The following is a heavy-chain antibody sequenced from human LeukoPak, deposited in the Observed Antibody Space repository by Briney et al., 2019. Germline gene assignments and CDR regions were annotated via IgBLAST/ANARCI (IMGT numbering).Heavy chain of an antibody. CDR3: ARVILQRAFDI. Sequence: SETLSLTCTVSGGSISSYYWSWIRQPPGEGLEWIGYIYYSGSTYYNPSLKSRVTISVDTSKNQFSLKLSSVTAADTAVYYCARVILQRAFDIWGQGTMVTVSS. J-gene: IGHJ3*02. D-gene: IGHD3-3*02. CDR1: GGSISSYY. CDR2: IYYSGST. V-gene: IGHV4-59*12.